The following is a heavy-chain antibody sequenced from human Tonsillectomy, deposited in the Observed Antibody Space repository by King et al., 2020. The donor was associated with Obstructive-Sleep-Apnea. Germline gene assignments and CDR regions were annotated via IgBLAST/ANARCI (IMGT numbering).Heavy chain of an antibody. CDR3: ARDWVLRFGELKDAFDL. Sequence: VQLVESGGALVQPGGSLRLSCAASGFDVGSHYMNWVRQASGKGLEWVSVLYSDGSTYYADSVKGRFTISSDNSKNTLFLQMNRLRAEDTAVYFCARDWVLRFGELKDAFDLWGQGTIVTVSS. CDR1: GFDVGSHY. V-gene: IGHV3-66*01. D-gene: IGHD3-16*01. J-gene: IGHJ3*01. CDR2: LYSDGST.